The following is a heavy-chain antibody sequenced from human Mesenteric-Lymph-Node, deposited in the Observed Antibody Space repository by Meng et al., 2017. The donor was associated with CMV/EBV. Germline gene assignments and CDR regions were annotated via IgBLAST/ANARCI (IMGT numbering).Heavy chain of an antibody. V-gene: IGHV1-2*02. J-gene: IGHJ6*02. Sequence: GESLKISCAASGFTFSSYWMHWVRQAPGQGLEWMGWINPNSGGTNYAQKFQGRVTMTRDTSISTAYMELSRLRSDDTAVYYCARERVSSNWYYYYYGMDVWGQGTTVIVSS. D-gene: IGHD6-13*01. CDR1: GFTFSSYW. CDR3: ARERVSSNWYYYYYGMDV. CDR2: INPNSGGT.